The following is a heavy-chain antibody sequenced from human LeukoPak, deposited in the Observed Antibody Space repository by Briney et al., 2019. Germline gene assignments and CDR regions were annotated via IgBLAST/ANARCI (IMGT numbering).Heavy chain of an antibody. V-gene: IGHV3-30*18. J-gene: IGHJ4*02. Sequence: TGRSLRLSCAASGFTFSDYGMHWVRQAPGKGLEWVALISYDGSDYFYGDSVKGRFAISRDNSKNTLYLQMNSLRGEDTAVYYCAKDPTTMVSYFDFWGQGTLVTVSS. CDR3: AKDPTTMVSYFDF. CDR2: ISYDGSDY. D-gene: IGHD5-18*01. CDR1: GFTFSDYG.